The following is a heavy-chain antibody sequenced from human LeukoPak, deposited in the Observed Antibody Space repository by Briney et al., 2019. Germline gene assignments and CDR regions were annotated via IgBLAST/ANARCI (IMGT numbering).Heavy chain of an antibody. CDR1: GGTFSSYA. CDR2: IIPIFGTA. D-gene: IGHD5-18*01. CDR3: AREDVDTANKKE. Sequence: SVKVSCKASGGTFSSYAISGVRQAPGQGLEWMGGIIPIFGTANYAQKFQGRVTITADESTSTAYMELSSLRSEDTAVYYCAREDVDTANKKEWGQGTLVTVSS. V-gene: IGHV1-69*13. J-gene: IGHJ4*02.